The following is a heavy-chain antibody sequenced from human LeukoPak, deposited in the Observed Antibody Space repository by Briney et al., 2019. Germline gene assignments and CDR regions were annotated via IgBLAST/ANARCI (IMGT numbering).Heavy chain of an antibody. Sequence: PGGSLRHSCAASGFTFSSYAMHWVRQAPGKGLEWVAVISYDGSNKYYADSVKGRFTISRDNSKNTLYLQMNSLRAEDTAVYYCARDGDYYDSSGYPTDAFDIWGQGTMVTVSS. D-gene: IGHD3-22*01. CDR2: ISYDGSNK. V-gene: IGHV3-30-3*01. CDR1: GFTFSSYA. CDR3: ARDGDYYDSSGYPTDAFDI. J-gene: IGHJ3*02.